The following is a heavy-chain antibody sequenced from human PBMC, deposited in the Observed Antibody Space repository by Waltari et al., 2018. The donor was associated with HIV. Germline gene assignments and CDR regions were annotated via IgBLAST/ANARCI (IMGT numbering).Heavy chain of an antibody. Sequence: EVQLVESGGGLVQPGGSLRLSCAASGFTFSNYWMTWVRQAPVKGLEWVANIKPDGSAKPYVDSVKGRFTVSRDNAKNSLYLQMNSLRAEDTAVYYCARVLSNSGCLEYWGQGTLVTVSS. CDR2: IKPDGSAK. CDR1: GFTFSNYW. V-gene: IGHV3-7*01. J-gene: IGHJ4*02. CDR3: ARVLSNSGCLEY. D-gene: IGHD6-19*01.